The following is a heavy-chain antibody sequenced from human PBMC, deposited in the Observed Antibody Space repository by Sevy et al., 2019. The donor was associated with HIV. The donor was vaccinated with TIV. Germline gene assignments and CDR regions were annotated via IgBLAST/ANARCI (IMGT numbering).Heavy chain of an antibody. Sequence: GESLKISCATSGFTFSTYSMNWVRQAPGKGLEWVSTISAAGSSTYYADSLKGRFTISRDNSKNTLYLQVTSLRADDTAVYYCARDQHDYAGNVRTGWFDPWGQGTLVTVSS. V-gene: IGHV3-23*01. J-gene: IGHJ5*02. CDR3: ARDQHDYAGNVRTGWFDP. CDR1: GFTFSTYS. D-gene: IGHD4-17*01. CDR2: ISAAGSST.